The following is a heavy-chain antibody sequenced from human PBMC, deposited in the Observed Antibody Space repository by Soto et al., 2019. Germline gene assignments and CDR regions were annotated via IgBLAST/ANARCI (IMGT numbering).Heavy chain of an antibody. V-gene: IGHV1-69*02. CDR3: AGHHPDIVVVVAAGVDWFDP. D-gene: IGHD2-15*01. J-gene: IGHJ5*02. CDR2: IIPILGIA. Sequence: SVKVSCKASGGTFSSYTISWVRQAPGQGLEWMGRIIPILGIANYAQKFQGRVTITADKSTSTAYMELSSLRSEDTAVYYCAGHHPDIVVVVAAGVDWFDPWG. CDR1: GGTFSSYT.